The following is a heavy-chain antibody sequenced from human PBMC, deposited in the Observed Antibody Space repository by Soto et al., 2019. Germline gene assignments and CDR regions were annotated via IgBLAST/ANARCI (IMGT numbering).Heavy chain of an antibody. CDR2: ISGSGGST. CDR3: AKDGRIAVAGTSDY. J-gene: IGHJ4*02. Sequence: PGGSLRLSCASSGLTFSSYAMSWVRQATGKGLEWVSAISGSGGSTYYADSVKGRFTISRDNSKNTLYLQMNSLRAEDTAVYYCAKDGRIAVAGTSDYWGQGTLVTVSS. V-gene: IGHV3-23*01. D-gene: IGHD6-19*01. CDR1: GLTFSSYA.